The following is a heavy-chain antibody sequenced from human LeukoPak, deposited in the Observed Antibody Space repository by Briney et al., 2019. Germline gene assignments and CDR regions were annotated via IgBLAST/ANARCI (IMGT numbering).Heavy chain of an antibody. CDR2: IIPIFGTA. CDR3: ARPPRYCSSTSCPFGY. J-gene: IGHJ4*02. Sequence: PGASVKVSCKASGGTFSSYAISWVRQASGQGLEWMGGIIPIFGTANYAQKFQGRVTITTDESTSTAYMELSSLRSEDAAVYYCARPPRYCSSTSCPFGYWGQGTLVTVSS. CDR1: GGTFSSYA. D-gene: IGHD2-2*01. V-gene: IGHV1-69*05.